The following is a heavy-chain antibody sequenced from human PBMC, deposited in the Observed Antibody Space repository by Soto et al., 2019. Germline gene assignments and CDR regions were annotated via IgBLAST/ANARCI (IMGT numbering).Heavy chain of an antibody. Sequence: EVQLVESGGGLVKPGGSLRLACAGSGFIFKKAWMSWVRQAPGKGLEWIGRNNSKIDGGTTDYAAPVKGRFSISRDESKNMVYRQMNSLKIEDTAVYYCTTSSWRCGEMDWGQGTLVTVSS. CDR3: TTSSWRCGEMD. V-gene: IGHV3-15*01. CDR2: NNSKIDGGTT. D-gene: IGHD3-10*01. CDR1: GFIFKKAW. J-gene: IGHJ4*02.